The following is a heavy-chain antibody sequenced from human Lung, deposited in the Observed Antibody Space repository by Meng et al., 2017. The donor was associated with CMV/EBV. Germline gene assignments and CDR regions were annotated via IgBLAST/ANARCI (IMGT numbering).Heavy chain of an antibody. V-gene: IGHV3-33*01. D-gene: IGHD3-10*01. CDR2: VGYDGRNE. J-gene: IGHJ4*02. CDR1: FKFYSFA. Sequence: FKFYSFAFHWVRQAPGKGLEWVSVVGYDGRNELYADSVKGRFTISRDNPKNTLYLQMNNLRVEDTALYFCVRDVSAFGEVVTYYFDFWGPGTLVTVSS. CDR3: VRDVSAFGEVVTYYFDF.